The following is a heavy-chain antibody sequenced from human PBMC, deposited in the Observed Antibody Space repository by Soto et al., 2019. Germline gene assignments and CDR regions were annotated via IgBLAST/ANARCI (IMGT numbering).Heavy chain of an antibody. CDR3: ARYPGLDC. J-gene: IGHJ4*02. CDR2: IYYTGST. CDR1: GGSISGYY. V-gene: IGHV4-59*08. Sequence: PSETLSLTCTVSGGSISGYYWSWIRQPPGKRLEWIGYIYYTGSTNYNPSLRSRVTISIDTSKNQFSLQLSSVTAADTAVYFCARYPGLDCWGKETLFTVAS.